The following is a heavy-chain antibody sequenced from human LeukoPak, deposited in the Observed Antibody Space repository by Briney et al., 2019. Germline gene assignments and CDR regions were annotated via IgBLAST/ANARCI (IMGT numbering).Heavy chain of an antibody. Sequence: GGSLRLSCAASGFTFSSYAMSWVRQAPGKGLEWVSAISGSGGSTYYADSVKGRFTISRDNSKNTLYLQMNSLRAEDTAVYYCARGGGGGEQQLVLYYYYYYMDVWGKGTTVTVSS. CDR1: GFTFSSYA. J-gene: IGHJ6*03. V-gene: IGHV3-23*01. D-gene: IGHD6-13*01. CDR3: ARGGGGGEQQLVLYYYYYYMDV. CDR2: ISGSGGST.